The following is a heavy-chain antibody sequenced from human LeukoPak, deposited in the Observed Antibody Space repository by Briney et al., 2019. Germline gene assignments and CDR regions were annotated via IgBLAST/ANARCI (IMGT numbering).Heavy chain of an antibody. CDR3: AKDPGGWLRGYFDY. J-gene: IGHJ4*02. D-gene: IGHD6-19*01. CDR2: ISGSGGST. CDR1: GFTFSSYA. V-gene: IGHV3-23*01. Sequence: GGSLRLSRAASGFTFSSYAMSWVRQAPGKGLEWVSAISGSGGSTYYADSVKGRFTISRDNSKNTLYLQMNSLRAEDTAVYYCAKDPGGWLRGYFDYWGQGTLVTVSS.